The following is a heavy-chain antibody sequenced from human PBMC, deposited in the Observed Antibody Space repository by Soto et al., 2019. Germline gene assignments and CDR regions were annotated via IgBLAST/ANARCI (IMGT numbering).Heavy chain of an antibody. CDR1: GYTFTGYY. V-gene: IGHV1-2*02. D-gene: IGHD1-7*01. Sequence: GASVKVSCKASGYTFTGYYMHWVRQAPGQGLEWMGWINPNNGDTNYAQKLQGRVTMTTDTSMSTAYMELRSLRSDDTAVYYCARTNSRNYGVPVYYWGQGTLVTVSS. J-gene: IGHJ4*02. CDR2: INPNNGDT. CDR3: ARTNSRNYGVPVYY.